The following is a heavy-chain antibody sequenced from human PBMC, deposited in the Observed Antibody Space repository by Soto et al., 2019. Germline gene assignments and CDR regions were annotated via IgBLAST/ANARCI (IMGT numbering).Heavy chain of an antibody. J-gene: IGHJ6*02. CDR3: AREGAYYYYGMDV. CDR1: GFTFSSYS. Sequence: GWSLRLSCAASGFTFSSYSMNWVRQAPGKGLEWVSSISSSSSYIYYADSVKGRFTISRDNAKNSLYMQMNSLRAEDTAVYYCAREGAYYYYGMDVWGQGTTVTVSS. CDR2: ISSSSSYI. V-gene: IGHV3-21*01.